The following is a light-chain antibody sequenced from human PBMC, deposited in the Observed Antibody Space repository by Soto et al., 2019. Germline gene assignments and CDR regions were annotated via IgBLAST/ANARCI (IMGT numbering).Light chain of an antibody. CDR3: CSCASSRV. Sequence: QSALTQPASVSGSPGQSITISCTGTSSDVGSYNLVSWYQQHPGKAPKLMIYDGSKRPSGVSNRFSGSKSGNTASLTISGLQAEDESDYSCCSCASSRVFGGGTKLTVL. V-gene: IGLV2-23*01. CDR2: DGS. CDR1: SSDVGSYNL. J-gene: IGLJ3*02.